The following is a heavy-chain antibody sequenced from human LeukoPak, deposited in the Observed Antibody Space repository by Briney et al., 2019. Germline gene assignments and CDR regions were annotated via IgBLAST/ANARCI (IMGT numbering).Heavy chain of an antibody. Sequence: HPGGSLRLSCAASGFIFSTYGMYWVRQAPGKGLEWAAFIRHDGSIKNYADSVKGRSTISRDNSKNTLYLQMNSLRAEDTAVYYCAKDSLADIDYWGQGTLVTVSS. J-gene: IGHJ4*02. CDR1: GFIFSTYG. CDR3: AKDSLADIDY. V-gene: IGHV3-30*02. CDR2: IRHDGSIK. D-gene: IGHD3-16*01.